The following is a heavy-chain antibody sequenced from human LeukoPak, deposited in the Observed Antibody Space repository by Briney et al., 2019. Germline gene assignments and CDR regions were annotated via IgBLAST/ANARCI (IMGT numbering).Heavy chain of an antibody. CDR2: VHLDGRT. D-gene: IGHD3-3*01. CDR1: GGSITTTNW. V-gene: IGHV4-4*02. CDR3: AREGGFYRPLDY. J-gene: IGHJ4*02. Sequence: SETLSLTCAASGGSITTTNWWTWVRQPPGKGLEWIGEVHLDGRTNYNPSLKSRLIMSVDLPENHISLKLTSVTAADTAVYYCAREGGFYRPLDYSGQGTLVTVSS.